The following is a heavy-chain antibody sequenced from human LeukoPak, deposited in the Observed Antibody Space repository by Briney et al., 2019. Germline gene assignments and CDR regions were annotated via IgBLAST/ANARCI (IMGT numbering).Heavy chain of an antibody. D-gene: IGHD5-18*01. V-gene: IGHV3-48*01. CDR3: ARVDTAMVAGGGDY. CDR2: ISSSSSTI. J-gene: IGHJ4*02. Sequence: GGSLRLSCAASGFTFSSYSMNWVRQAPGKGLEWVSYISSSSSTIYYADSVKGRFTISRDNAKNSLYLQMNSLRAEDTAVYYCARVDTAMVAGGGDYWGQGTLVTVSS. CDR1: GFTFSSYS.